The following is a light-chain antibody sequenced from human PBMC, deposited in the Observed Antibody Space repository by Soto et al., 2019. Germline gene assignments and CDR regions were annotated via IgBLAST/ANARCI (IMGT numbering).Light chain of an antibody. CDR2: DAS. CDR1: QSVGIN. CDR3: QQRSSWPQLT. V-gene: IGKV3-11*01. J-gene: IGKJ4*01. Sequence: EIVLSQSPATQSLSPGERATLSCRASQSVGINLAWYQHKPGQAPRLLIYDASNRATGIPARFSGSGSGTDFTLTISSLEPEDFAVYYCQQRSSWPQLTFGGGTKVEI.